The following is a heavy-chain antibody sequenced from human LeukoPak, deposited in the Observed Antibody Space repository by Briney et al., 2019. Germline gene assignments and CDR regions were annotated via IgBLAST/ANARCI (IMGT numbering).Heavy chain of an antibody. J-gene: IGHJ4*02. CDR2: IKQDGSEK. Sequence: GGSLRLSCAASGFTFSSYWMSWGRQAPGTGLEWVANIKQDGSEKYYVESVKGRFTISRDNAKNSLYLQMSSRRGEEMAVYSCGRKSGDCWGQGALVTDSS. CDR1: GFTFSSYW. V-gene: IGHV3-7*01. CDR3: GRKSGDC. D-gene: IGHD6-25*01.